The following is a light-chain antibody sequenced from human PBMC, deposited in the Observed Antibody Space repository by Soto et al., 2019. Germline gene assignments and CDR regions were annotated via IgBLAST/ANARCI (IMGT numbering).Light chain of an antibody. CDR2: GAS. CDR3: QQYNNGTPWP. V-gene: IGKV3-15*01. Sequence: EVVLTLSHRTLSVSPGQRATLSCRARQSVTSSYLAWYQQKPGQAPRLLIYGASTRATGIPARFSGSGSGTEFTLTISSLQSEDFAVYYCQQYNNGTPWPFGQGTKVAIK. CDR1: QSVTSSY. J-gene: IGKJ1*01.